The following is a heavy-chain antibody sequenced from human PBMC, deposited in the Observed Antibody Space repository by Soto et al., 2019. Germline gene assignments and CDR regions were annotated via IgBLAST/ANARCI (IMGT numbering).Heavy chain of an antibody. CDR3: VYRRPATATWFDP. CDR1: GFSLNAGGVG. CDR2: TFWDDDK. J-gene: IGHJ5*02. D-gene: IGHD5-18*01. Sequence: SGPTLVNPTQTLTLTCTFSGFSLNAGGVGVGWIRQPPGKALEWLALTFWDDDKRYSPSLKSRLSITKDTSKNQVFLTMTNMDPVDTGTYYCVYRRPATATWFDPWGQGILVTVSS. V-gene: IGHV2-5*02.